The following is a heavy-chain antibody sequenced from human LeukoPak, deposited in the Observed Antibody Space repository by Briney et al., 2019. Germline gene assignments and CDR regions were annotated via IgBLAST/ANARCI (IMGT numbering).Heavy chain of an antibody. CDR3: ARGAGTIFGEYYYYMDV. CDR1: GVTFSDAA. Sequence: PGGSLRLSCAASGVTFSDAAMTWVRQVPVKGLEWVSSISSSGSYIYYADSGKGRFTISRDNAKNSLYLQMNSLRADDTAVYHCARGAGTIFGEYYYYMDVWGKGTAVTVSS. D-gene: IGHD3-3*01. J-gene: IGHJ6*03. CDR2: ISSSGSYI. V-gene: IGHV3-21*01.